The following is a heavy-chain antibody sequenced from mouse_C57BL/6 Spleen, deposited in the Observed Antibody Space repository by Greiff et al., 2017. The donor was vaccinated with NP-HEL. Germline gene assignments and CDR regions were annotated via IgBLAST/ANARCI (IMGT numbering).Heavy chain of an antibody. D-gene: IGHD1-1*01. V-gene: IGHV1-55*01. J-gene: IGHJ4*01. CDR1: GYTFTSYW. CDR3: ARGYGSSYDYAMDY. CDR2: IYPGSGST. Sequence: QVHVKQPGAELVKPGASVKMSCKASGYTFTSYWITWVKQRPGQGLEWIGDIYPGSGSTNYNEKFKSKATLTVDTSSSTAYMQLSSLTSEDSAVYYCARGYGSSYDYAMDYWGQGTSVTVSS.